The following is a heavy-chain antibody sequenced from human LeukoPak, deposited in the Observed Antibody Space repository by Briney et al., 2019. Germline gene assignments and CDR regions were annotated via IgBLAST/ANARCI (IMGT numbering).Heavy chain of an antibody. Sequence: PGGSLRLSCAASGFTFSSYAMHWVRQAPGKGLEWVAVISYDGSNKYYADSVKGRFTISRDNAKNTLYLQMNSLRAEDTAVYYCAKAATGTRNAFDIWGQGTMVTVSS. CDR1: GFTFSSYA. CDR3: AKAATGTRNAFDI. CDR2: ISYDGSNK. D-gene: IGHD6-13*01. J-gene: IGHJ3*02. V-gene: IGHV3-30-3*01.